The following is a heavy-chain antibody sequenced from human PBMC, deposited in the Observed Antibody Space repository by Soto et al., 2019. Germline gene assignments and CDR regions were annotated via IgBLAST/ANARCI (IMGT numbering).Heavy chain of an antibody. CDR1: GFTFSSYA. J-gene: IGHJ4*02. CDR3: AKGSHYDILTGYGAYFDY. D-gene: IGHD3-9*01. CDR2: ISGSGGST. Sequence: EVQLLESGGGLVQPGGSLRLSCAASGFTFSSYAMSWVRQAPGKGLEWVSAISGSGGSTYYADSVKGRFTISRDNSKNTLYLQMHSLRAEDTAVYYCAKGSHYDILTGYGAYFDYWGQGTLVTVSS. V-gene: IGHV3-23*01.